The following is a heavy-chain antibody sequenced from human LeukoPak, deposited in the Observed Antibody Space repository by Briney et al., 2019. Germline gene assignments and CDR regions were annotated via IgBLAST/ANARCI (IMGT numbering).Heavy chain of an antibody. J-gene: IGHJ4*02. CDR1: GGSISNYY. CDR2: IYYSGST. CDR3: ARSVAALDYFDY. D-gene: IGHD6-13*01. Sequence: SETLSLTCTVSGGSISNYYWSWIRRPPGKGLEWIGYIYYSGSTNYNPSLKSRVTISVDTSKNQFSLKLSSVTAADTAVYYCARSVAALDYFDYWGQGTLVTVSS. V-gene: IGHV4-59*01.